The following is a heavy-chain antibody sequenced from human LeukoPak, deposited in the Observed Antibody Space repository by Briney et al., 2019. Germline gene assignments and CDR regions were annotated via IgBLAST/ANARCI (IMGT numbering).Heavy chain of an antibody. Sequence: SQTLSLTCTVTGGSISSGSYYWSWIRQPAGKGLEWIGRIYTSGSTNYNPSLKSRVTISVDTSKNQFSLKLSSVTAADTAVYYCAREQYYFDYWGQGTLVTVSS. D-gene: IGHD4-11*01. CDR2: IYTSGST. CDR1: GGSISSGSYY. V-gene: IGHV4-61*02. J-gene: IGHJ4*02. CDR3: AREQYYFDY.